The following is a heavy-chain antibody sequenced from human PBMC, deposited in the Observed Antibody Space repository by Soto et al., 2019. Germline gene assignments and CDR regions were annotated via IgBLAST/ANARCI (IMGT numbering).Heavy chain of an antibody. CDR1: GFNFKIYG. CDR2: ISTLGTTI. V-gene: IGHV3-48*03. D-gene: IGHD2-8*01. CDR3: ARLALMRVVTSPLFFFEL. J-gene: IGHJ4*02. Sequence: GGSLRLSCSASGFNFKIYGMTWVRQAPGKGLEWISDISTLGTTIHYADSVRDRFTISRDNPTNTVYLHLTSLRDEDTAVYYCARLALMRVVTSPLFFFELWGQGTLVTVSS.